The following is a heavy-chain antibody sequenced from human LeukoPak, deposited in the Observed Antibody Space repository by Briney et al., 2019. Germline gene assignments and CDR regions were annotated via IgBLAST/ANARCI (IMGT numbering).Heavy chain of an antibody. CDR3: ATGYYSTYFDY. CDR1: GYSFSSYW. Sequence: GESLKISCRGSGYSFSSYWIGWVRQMPGKGLEWMGIIYPGDSDTRYSPSFQGQVTISADKSISTAYLQWGSLKASDTAMYYCATGYYSTYFDYWGQGTLATVSS. J-gene: IGHJ4*02. V-gene: IGHV5-51*01. D-gene: IGHD3-22*01. CDR2: IYPGDSDT.